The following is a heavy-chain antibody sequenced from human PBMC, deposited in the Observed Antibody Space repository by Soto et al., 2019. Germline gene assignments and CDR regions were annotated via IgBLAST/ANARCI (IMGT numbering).Heavy chain of an antibody. J-gene: IGHJ4*02. CDR1: GFSFSRYS. CDR2: IGNSTNTM. D-gene: IGHD6-19*01. V-gene: IGHV3-48*02. CDR3: VGAGHSSY. Sequence: EVQLVESGGGLVQPGGSLRLSCAASGFSFSRYSMNWVRQAPGKGLEWVSYIGNSTNTMYYADSVKGRFTISRDNAKNAFYLQMNRLRDDDTAVDYCVGAGHSSYWGQGVLVTVSS.